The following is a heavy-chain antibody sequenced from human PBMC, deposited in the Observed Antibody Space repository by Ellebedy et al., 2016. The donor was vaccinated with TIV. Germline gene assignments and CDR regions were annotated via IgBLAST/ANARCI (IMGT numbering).Heavy chain of an antibody. Sequence: AASVKVSCKASGYTFTDYYVHWARQAPGQGLEWMGWINPNSGGTIYAQKFQGRVTMTRDTSISTAYMELSRLKSDDTAVYYCARYISEYTSSWFNWFDPWGQGTLVTVSS. CDR1: GYTFTDYY. D-gene: IGHD6-13*01. V-gene: IGHV1-2*02. J-gene: IGHJ5*02. CDR2: INPNSGGT. CDR3: ARYISEYTSSWFNWFDP.